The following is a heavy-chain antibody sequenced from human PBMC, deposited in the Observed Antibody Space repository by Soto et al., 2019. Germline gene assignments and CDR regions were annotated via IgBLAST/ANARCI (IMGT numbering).Heavy chain of an antibody. CDR1: GGSINTDY. J-gene: IGHJ4*02. CDR2: VHSSGST. V-gene: IGHV4-59*01. D-gene: IGHD2-2*01. Sequence: SETLSLTCTVSGGSINTDYWSWLRQAPEQGLEWIAFVHSSGSTNYSPSLESRATISLDTSKNQLSLNLRSATTADTATYYCARGGASSKYFDSWGQGTLVTVSS. CDR3: ARGGASSKYFDS.